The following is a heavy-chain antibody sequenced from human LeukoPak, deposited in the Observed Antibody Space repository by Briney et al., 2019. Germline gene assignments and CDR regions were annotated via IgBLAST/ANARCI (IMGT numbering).Heavy chain of an antibody. CDR1: TYSISSGYY. CDR3: ARVGVFGYCTRDSCHSPLDY. J-gene: IGHJ4*02. CDR2: IYHNGNT. D-gene: IGHD2-15*01. V-gene: IGHV4-38-2*02. Sequence: SETLSLTCTVSTYSISSGYYWGWIRQPPGKGLEWIGNIYHNGNTYYNPSLKSRVTISVDTSNNRFSLNLASVTAADTAVYYCARVGVFGYCTRDSCHSPLDYWGQGTLVTVSS.